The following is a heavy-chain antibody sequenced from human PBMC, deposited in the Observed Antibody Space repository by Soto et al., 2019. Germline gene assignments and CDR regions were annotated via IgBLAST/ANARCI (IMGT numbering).Heavy chain of an antibody. Sequence: SETLSLTCTASGGSISSYYWSWIRQPPGKGLEWIGYIYYSGSTYYNPSLKSRVTISVDTSKNQFSLKLSSVTAADTAVYYCARHGSPIFGVHFDYWGQGTLVTVSS. J-gene: IGHJ4*02. V-gene: IGHV4-59*04. CDR3: ARHGSPIFGVHFDY. D-gene: IGHD3-3*01. CDR1: GGSISSYY. CDR2: IYYSGST.